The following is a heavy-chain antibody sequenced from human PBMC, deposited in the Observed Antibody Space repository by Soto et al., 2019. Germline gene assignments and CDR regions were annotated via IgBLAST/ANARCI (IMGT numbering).Heavy chain of an antibody. V-gene: IGHV4-34*01. Sequence: SETLSLTYELRGGNVSRSRWTWIRQPPGKGLEWIGEINHIGSTNYNPSLTSRVIISVDTSKNQFSLKLTSVTAADTAVDYGARGRAVSFWGQGTMVTVSS. J-gene: IGHJ3*01. CDR1: GGNVSRSR. CDR3: ARGRAVSF. CDR2: INHIGST.